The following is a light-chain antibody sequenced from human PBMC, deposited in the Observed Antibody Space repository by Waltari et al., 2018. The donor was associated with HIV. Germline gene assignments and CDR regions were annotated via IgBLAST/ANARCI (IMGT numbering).Light chain of an antibody. Sequence: IVLTQSPGTLSLSPGERANLSCRASQSVSSSYLAWYQQKPGQAPRRLIYGASSRATGIPDRFSGSGSGTDFTLTISRLEPEDFAVYYCQQYGSSPYTFGQGTKLEIK. V-gene: IGKV3-20*01. J-gene: IGKJ2*01. CDR1: QSVSSSY. CDR3: QQYGSSPYT. CDR2: GAS.